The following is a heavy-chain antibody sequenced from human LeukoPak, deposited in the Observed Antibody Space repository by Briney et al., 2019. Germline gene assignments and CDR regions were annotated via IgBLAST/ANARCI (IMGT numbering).Heavy chain of an antibody. CDR2: INPSGGST. J-gene: IGHJ6*02. Sequence: ASVKVSCTASGYTFTDYYIHWVRQAPGQGLEWMGIINPSGGSTIYAQRFHGTVTMTRDMSTSTVYMELSSLRSEDTAIYYCARDKDAPGYSSGWRQYYYGMDVWGQGTTVTVSS. V-gene: IGHV1-46*01. CDR3: ARDKDAPGYSSGWRQYYYGMDV. D-gene: IGHD6-19*01. CDR1: GYTFTDYY.